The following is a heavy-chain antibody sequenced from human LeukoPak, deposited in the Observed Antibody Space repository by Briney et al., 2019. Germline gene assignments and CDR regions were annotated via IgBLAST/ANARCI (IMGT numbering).Heavy chain of an antibody. D-gene: IGHD6-19*01. Sequence: GGSLRLSCAASEFTFSNYWMSWARQAPGKGLERVAHTNQDGSKNYYVDSLKGRFTISRDNAKNSLYLQMNSLRAEDTAVYYCATTVPGYPDDYFDYWGQGTLVTVSS. CDR3: ATTVPGYPDDYFDY. V-gene: IGHV3-7*01. CDR2: TNQDGSKN. J-gene: IGHJ4*02. CDR1: EFTFSNYW.